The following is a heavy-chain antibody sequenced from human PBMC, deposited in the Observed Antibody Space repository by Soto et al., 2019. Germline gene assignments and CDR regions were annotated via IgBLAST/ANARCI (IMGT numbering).Heavy chain of an antibody. CDR2: ISGSGGST. J-gene: IGHJ4*02. Sequence: GGSLRLSCAASGFTFSSYAMSWVRQAPGKGLEWVSAISGSGGSTYYADSVKGRFTISRDNSKNTPYLQMNSLGAEDTAVYYCAKDPWGDYGGNLRSYWGQGTLVTVSS. V-gene: IGHV3-23*01. CDR1: GFTFSSYA. D-gene: IGHD4-17*01. CDR3: AKDPWGDYGGNLRSY.